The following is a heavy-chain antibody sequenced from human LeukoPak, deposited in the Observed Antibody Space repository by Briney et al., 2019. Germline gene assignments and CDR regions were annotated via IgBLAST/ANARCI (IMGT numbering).Heavy chain of an antibody. CDR2: ISWDSGRI. CDR3: AKGRYSSGYFNFDY. Sequence: GGSLRLSCAASGLTFDDYAMHWVRQAPGKGLEWVSGISWDSGRIGYADSVKGRFTISRDNAKNSLYLQMNSLRAEDTALYYCAKGRYSSGYFNFDYWGQGTLVTVSS. D-gene: IGHD3-22*01. V-gene: IGHV3-9*01. CDR1: GLTFDDYA. J-gene: IGHJ4*02.